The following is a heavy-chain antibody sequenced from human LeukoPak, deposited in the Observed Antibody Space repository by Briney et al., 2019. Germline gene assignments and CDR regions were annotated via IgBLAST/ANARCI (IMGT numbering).Heavy chain of an antibody. CDR2: ISGSGGST. D-gene: IGHD5-24*01. CDR1: AVTLRSYP. CDR3: AKDAGSRWLQSRFDY. V-gene: IGHV3-23*01. J-gene: IGHJ4*02. Sequence: VGSLKQSNAASAVTLRSYPLDCVRYAPPDAPAPLSVISGSGGSTYYADSVKGRFTISKDNSKNTLYLQMNSLRAEDTAVYYCAKDAGSRWLQSRFDYWGQGTLVTVSS.